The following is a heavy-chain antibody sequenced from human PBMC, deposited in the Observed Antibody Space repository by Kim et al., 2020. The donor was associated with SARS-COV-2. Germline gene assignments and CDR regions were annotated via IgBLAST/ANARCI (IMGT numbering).Heavy chain of an antibody. CDR3: ARATFDSGSFDY. Sequence: NPALKGRVTISVDTSKNQFSLKLSSVTAADTAVYYCARATFDSGSFDYWGQGTLVTVSS. D-gene: IGHD3-10*01. J-gene: IGHJ4*02. V-gene: IGHV4-30-2*04.